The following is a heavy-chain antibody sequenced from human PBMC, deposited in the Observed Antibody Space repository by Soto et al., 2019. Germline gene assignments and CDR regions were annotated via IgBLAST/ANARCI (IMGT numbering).Heavy chain of an antibody. J-gene: IGHJ4*02. CDR1: GLTFSSYA. D-gene: IGHD3-9*01. CDR2: ISGSGGST. V-gene: IGHV3-23*01. Sequence: EVQLLESGGGLVQPGGSLRLSCAASGLTFSSYAMSWVRQAPGKGLEWVSAISGSGGSTYYADSVKGRFNISRDNSKNTLYLQMNSLRADDTAVYYCAKVGHPDILTGYFDYWGQGTLVTVSS. CDR3: AKVGHPDILTGYFDY.